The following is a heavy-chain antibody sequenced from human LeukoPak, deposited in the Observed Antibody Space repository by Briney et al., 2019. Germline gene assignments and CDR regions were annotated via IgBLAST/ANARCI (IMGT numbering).Heavy chain of an antibody. Sequence: SVKVSCKAFGGTFSNYAITWVRQAPGQGLEWMGRIIPIFGTANYAQKFQGRVTITTDESTSTDYMELSGLRSEDTAVYYCARGDGYGYNWFDSWGQGTLVTVSS. V-gene: IGHV1-69*05. CDR1: GGTFSNYA. J-gene: IGHJ5*01. D-gene: IGHD5-24*01. CDR3: ARGDGYGYNWFDS. CDR2: IIPIFGTA.